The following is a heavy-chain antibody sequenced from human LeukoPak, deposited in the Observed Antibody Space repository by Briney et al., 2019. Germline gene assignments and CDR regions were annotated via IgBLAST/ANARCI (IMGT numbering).Heavy chain of an antibody. CDR3: ATTEWLLSLFDY. V-gene: IGHV4-38-2*02. J-gene: IGHJ4*02. D-gene: IGHD3-3*01. Sequence: KPSETLSLTCTVSGYSISSGYYWGWIRQPPGKGLEWIGSIYHSGSTYYNPSLKSRVTISVDTSKNQLSLKLSSVTAADTAVYYCATTEWLLSLFDYWGQGTLVTVSS. CDR1: GYSISSGYY. CDR2: IYHSGST.